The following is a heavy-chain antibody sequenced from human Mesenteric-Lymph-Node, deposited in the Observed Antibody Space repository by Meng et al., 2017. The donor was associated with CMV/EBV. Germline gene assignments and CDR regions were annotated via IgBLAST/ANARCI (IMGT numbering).Heavy chain of an antibody. CDR2: IRSDGSNK. Sequence: GESLKISCAASGFTFSSYGMYWVRQAPGKGLEWVAFIRSDGSNKYSADSVKGRFTMSRDNVKNSLYLQMNSLRVEDTAVYYCATLYDFWGHWGQGTLVTVSS. J-gene: IGHJ4*02. D-gene: IGHD3-3*01. CDR3: ATLYDFWGH. CDR1: GFTFSSYG. V-gene: IGHV3-30*02.